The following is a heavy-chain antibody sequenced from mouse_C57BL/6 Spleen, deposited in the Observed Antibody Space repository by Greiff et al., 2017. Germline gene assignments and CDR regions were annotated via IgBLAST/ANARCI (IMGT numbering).Heavy chain of an antibody. V-gene: IGHV1-77*01. J-gene: IGHJ4*01. Sequence: QVQLKQSGAELVKPGASVKISCKASGYTFTDSYINWVKQRPGQGLEWIGKIGPGSGSTYYNEKFKGKATLTADKSSSTAYMQLSSLTSEDSAVDFCAKRTTVVASGAMDYWGQGTSVTVSS. CDR3: AKRTTVVASGAMDY. CDR1: GYTFTDSY. CDR2: IGPGSGST. D-gene: IGHD1-1*01.